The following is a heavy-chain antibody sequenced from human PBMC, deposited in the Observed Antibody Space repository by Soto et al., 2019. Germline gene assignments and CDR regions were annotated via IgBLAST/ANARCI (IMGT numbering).Heavy chain of an antibody. CDR2: ISGSGGST. J-gene: IGHJ6*02. CDR3: AKSVGGTNYYYGMDV. V-gene: IGHV3-23*01. D-gene: IGHD2-15*01. CDR1: GFTFSLYA. Sequence: EVQLLESGGGLVQPGGSLRLSCAASGFTFSLYAMSWVRQAPGKGLEWVSVISGSGGSTYYADSVKGRCTVSRDNSKNTLYLQMNSLGVEDTAGYYCAKSVGGTNYYYGMDVWGRGTTVTVSS.